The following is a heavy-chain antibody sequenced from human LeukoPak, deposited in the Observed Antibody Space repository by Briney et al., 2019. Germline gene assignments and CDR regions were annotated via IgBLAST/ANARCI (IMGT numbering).Heavy chain of an antibody. Sequence: SVKVSCKASGGTFSSYAISWVRQAPGQGLEWMGRIIPILGIANYAQKFQGRVTITADKSTSTAYMELSSLRSEDTAVYYCARVGFSYYGSGSYYNKSPDYWGQGTLVTVSS. CDR1: GGTFSSYA. V-gene: IGHV1-69*04. J-gene: IGHJ4*02. D-gene: IGHD3-10*01. CDR2: IIPILGIA. CDR3: ARVGFSYYGSGSYYNKSPDY.